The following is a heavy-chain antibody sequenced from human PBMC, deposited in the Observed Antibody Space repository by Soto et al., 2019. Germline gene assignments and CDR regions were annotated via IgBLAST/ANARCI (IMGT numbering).Heavy chain of an antibody. Sequence: EVQLLESGGGLVQPGGSLRLSCAASGFTFSSYAMSWVRQAPGKGLEWVSAISGSGGSTYYADSVKGRFTISRDNSKNTLYLQMNSLRAEDTAVYYCAKEEGQWLEQTSYGMDVWGQGTTFTVSS. V-gene: IGHV3-23*01. CDR2: ISGSGGST. CDR3: AKEEGQWLEQTSYGMDV. D-gene: IGHD6-19*01. CDR1: GFTFSSYA. J-gene: IGHJ6*02.